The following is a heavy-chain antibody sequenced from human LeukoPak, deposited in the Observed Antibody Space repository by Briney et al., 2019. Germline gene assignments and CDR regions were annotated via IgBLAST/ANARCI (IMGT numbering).Heavy chain of an antibody. V-gene: IGHV3-23*01. Sequence: GGSLRLSCAASGFTFRNYAVSWVRQAPGKGLEWVSQISHTGGDTYYADSVKGRFTISRDNSKNTLLLQMNSLRAEDTAIYYCAKGAIQYASSPEAFDIWGQGTTVIVSS. D-gene: IGHD6-6*01. CDR3: AKGAIQYASSPEAFDI. CDR2: ISHTGGDT. CDR1: GFTFRNYA. J-gene: IGHJ3*02.